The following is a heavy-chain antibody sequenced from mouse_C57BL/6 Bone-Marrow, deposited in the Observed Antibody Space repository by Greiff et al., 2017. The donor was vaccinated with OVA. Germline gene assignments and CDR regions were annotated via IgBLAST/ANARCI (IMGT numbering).Heavy chain of an antibody. D-gene: IGHD2-5*01. V-gene: IGHV1-82*01. CDR2: IYPGDGDT. Sequence: QVQLKQSGPELVKPGASVKISCKASGYAFSSSWMNWVKQRPGKGLEWIGRIYPGDGDTNYNGKFKGKATLTADKSSSTAYMQLSSLTSEYSAVYFCARTYYSNYGFAYWGQGTLVTVSA. J-gene: IGHJ3*01. CDR1: GYAFSSSW. CDR3: ARTYYSNYGFAY.